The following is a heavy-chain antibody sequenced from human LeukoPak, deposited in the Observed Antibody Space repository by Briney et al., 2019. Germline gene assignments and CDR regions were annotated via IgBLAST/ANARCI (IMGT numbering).Heavy chain of an antibody. CDR2: ISGTGGST. Sequence: PGGSLRLSCAASGFTFSSYAMSWVRQAPGKGLKWVSAISGTGGSTFYADSVKGRFTLSRDYSKNTLCLQMNSLRAEDTAVYYCAQIRGSGSYPRAYFDLWGRGTLVTASS. D-gene: IGHD1-26*01. CDR1: GFTFSSYA. CDR3: AQIRGSGSYPRAYFDL. V-gene: IGHV3-23*01. J-gene: IGHJ2*01.